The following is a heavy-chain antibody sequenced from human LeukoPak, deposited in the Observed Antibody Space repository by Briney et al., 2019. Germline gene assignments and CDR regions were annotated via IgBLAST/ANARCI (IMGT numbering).Heavy chain of an antibody. CDR1: GGSISGYY. CDR3: ARGGPDILTGYNWFDP. CDR2: IYYSGST. Sequence: PSETLSLTCTVSGGSISGYYWSWIRQPPGKGLEWIGYIYYSGSTNYNPSLKSRVTISVDTSKNQFSLKLSSVTAADTAVYYCARGGPDILTGYNWFDPWGQGTLVTVSS. V-gene: IGHV4-59*01. D-gene: IGHD3-9*01. J-gene: IGHJ5*02.